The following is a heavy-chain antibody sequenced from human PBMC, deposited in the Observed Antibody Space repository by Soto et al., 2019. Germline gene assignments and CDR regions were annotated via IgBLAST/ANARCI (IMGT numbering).Heavy chain of an antibody. CDR3: AKLTYPSDSTGYYYERVSGWIDS. CDR1: GFTFSSYA. V-gene: IGHV3-23*01. J-gene: IGHJ5*01. CDR2: ISASGGTA. D-gene: IGHD3-22*01. Sequence: EVQLLESGGGLIQPGGSLILSCAASGFTFSSYAMSWVRQAPGKGLEWVSGISASGGTANLADSVEGRCTISRDNSKSTLYLQMNSMRAADTAVYYCAKLTYPSDSTGYYYERVSGWIDSWGQGTLVTVSS.